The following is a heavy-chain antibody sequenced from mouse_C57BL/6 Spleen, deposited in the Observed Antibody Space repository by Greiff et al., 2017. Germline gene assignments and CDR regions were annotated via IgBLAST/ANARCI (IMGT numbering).Heavy chain of an antibody. CDR3: ARSGYYGSSFYYFDY. V-gene: IGHV1-19*01. D-gene: IGHD1-1*01. CDR2: INPYNGGT. J-gene: IGHJ2*01. CDR1: GYTFTDYY. Sequence: EVKLMESGPVLVKPGASVKMSCKASGYTFTDYYMNWVKQSHGKSLEWIGVINPYNGGTSYNQKFKGKATLTVDKSSSTAYMELNSLTSEDSAVXYCARSGYYGSSFYYFDYWGQGTTLTVSS.